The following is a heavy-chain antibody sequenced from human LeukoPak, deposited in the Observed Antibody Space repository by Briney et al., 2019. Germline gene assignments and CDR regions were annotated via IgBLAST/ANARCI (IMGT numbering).Heavy chain of an antibody. V-gene: IGHV3-21*01. Sequence: PGGSLRLSRAASGFTFSSYSMNWVRQAPGKGLEWVSSISSSSSYIYYADSVKGRFTISRDNAKNSLYLQMNSLRAEDTAVYYCASGGDSSGYYRDYWGQGTLVTVSS. CDR3: ASGGDSSGYYRDY. CDR2: ISSSSSYI. CDR1: GFTFSSYS. D-gene: IGHD3-22*01. J-gene: IGHJ4*02.